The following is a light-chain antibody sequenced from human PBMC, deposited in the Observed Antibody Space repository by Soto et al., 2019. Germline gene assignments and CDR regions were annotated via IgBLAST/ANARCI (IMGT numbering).Light chain of an antibody. CDR2: SNN. J-gene: IGLJ1*01. CDR1: SSNIGSNT. CDR3: AAWDDSLNGYV. V-gene: IGLV1-44*01. Sequence: QSVLTQPPSASGTPGQRVTISCSGSSSNIGSNTVNWYQQLPGTAPKLLIYSNNQRPSGVPDRFSGSKSGTSASLAICGLQSDDEADYYCAAWDDSLNGYVFGTGTKVTVL.